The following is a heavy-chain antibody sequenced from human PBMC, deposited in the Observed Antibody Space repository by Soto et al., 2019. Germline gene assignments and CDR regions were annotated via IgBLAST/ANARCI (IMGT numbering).Heavy chain of an antibody. CDR1: GFTFSSYG. CDR3: AKDGSSSGFDY. V-gene: IGHV3-30*18. CDR2: MSHDGTNK. J-gene: IGHJ4*02. D-gene: IGHD6-6*01. Sequence: QVQLVESGGGVVQSGRSLRLSCVASGFTFSSYGMHWVRQAPGKGLEWVALMSHDGTNKYHADSVKGRFPISRDNSKNTLYIEMNSLRPEDTAVYYCAKDGSSSGFDYWGRGTLVAVAS.